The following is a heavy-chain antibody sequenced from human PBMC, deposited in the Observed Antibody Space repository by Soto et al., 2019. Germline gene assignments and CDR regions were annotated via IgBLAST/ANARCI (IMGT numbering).Heavy chain of an antibody. V-gene: IGHV4-31*03. CDR1: GGSISSGGYY. CDR3: AREANFYGSGSYSGDLFAP. Sequence: SETLSLTCTVSGGSISSGGYYWSWIRQHPGKGLEWIGYIYYSGSTYYNPSLKSRVTISVDTSKNQFSLKLSSVTAADTAVYYCAREANFYGSGSYSGDLFAPWGQGALVTVSS. J-gene: IGHJ5*02. D-gene: IGHD3-10*01. CDR2: IYYSGST.